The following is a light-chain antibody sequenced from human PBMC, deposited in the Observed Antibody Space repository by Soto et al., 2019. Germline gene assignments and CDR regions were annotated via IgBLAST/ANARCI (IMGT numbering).Light chain of an antibody. CDR2: GAS. CDR1: QSVSSSY. V-gene: IGKV3-20*01. J-gene: IGKJ1*01. Sequence: EIVLTQSPGTLSLSPGERATLSCRASQSVSSSYLAWYQQKPGQAPRLLIYGASSRATGIPDRFSGSGSGTDFTLTISRLEPEDFAVYYCQQYNNWPWTVGQGTKVEIK. CDR3: QQYNNWPWT.